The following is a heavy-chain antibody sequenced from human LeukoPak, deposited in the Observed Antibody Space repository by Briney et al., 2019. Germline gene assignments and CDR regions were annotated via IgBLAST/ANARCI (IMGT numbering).Heavy chain of an antibody. Sequence: SETLSLTCTVSGGSISSYYWSWIWQPPGKGLEWIGYIYYSGSTNYNPSLKSRVTISVDTSKNQFSLKLSSVTAADTAVYYCARHGRPSHWFDPWGQGTLVTVSS. V-gene: IGHV4-59*08. CDR3: ARHGRPSHWFDP. CDR1: GGSISSYY. CDR2: IYYSGST. J-gene: IGHJ5*02.